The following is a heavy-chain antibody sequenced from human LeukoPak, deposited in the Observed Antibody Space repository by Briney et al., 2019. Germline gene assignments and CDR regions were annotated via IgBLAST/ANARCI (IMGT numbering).Heavy chain of an antibody. J-gene: IGHJ1*01. CDR3: AKGGMAGMTLEYFQH. V-gene: IGHV3-9*01. CDR1: GFTFDDYA. CDR2: ISWNSGSI. Sequence: PGGSLRLSCAASGFTFDDYAMHWVRQAPGKGLEWVSGISWNSGSIGYADSVKGRFTISRDNAKNSLYLQMNSLRAEDTALYYCAKGGMAGMTLEYFQHWGQGTLVTVSS. D-gene: IGHD6-19*01.